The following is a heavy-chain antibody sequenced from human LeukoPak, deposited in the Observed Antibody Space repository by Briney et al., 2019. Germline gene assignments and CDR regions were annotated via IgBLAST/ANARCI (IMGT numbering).Heavy chain of an antibody. J-gene: IGHJ4*02. CDR2: ISSSSSYL. Sequence: GGSLRLSCAASGFTFSSYSMNWVRQAPGKGLEWVSSISSSSSYLYYADSVKGRFTISRDNAKNSLYLQMNSLRAEDTAVYYCAREVDSILWMEFDYWGQGTLVTVSS. V-gene: IGHV3-21*01. CDR1: GFTFSSYS. D-gene: IGHD2-21*01. CDR3: AREVDSILWMEFDY.